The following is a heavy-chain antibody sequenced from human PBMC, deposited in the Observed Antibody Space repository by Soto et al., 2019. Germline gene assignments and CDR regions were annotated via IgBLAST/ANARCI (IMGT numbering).Heavy chain of an antibody. CDR2: IYPGDSDT. Sequence: GESLKISCKGSGYSFTNYWIGWVRQMPGKGLEWMGIIYPGDSDTRYSPSFQGQVTISADKSISTAYLQWSSLKASDTAIYYCARRGQVGYYYYGMDVWGQGTTVTVSS. CDR3: ARRGQVGYYYYGMDV. D-gene: IGHD2-15*01. CDR1: GYSFTNYW. V-gene: IGHV5-51*01. J-gene: IGHJ6*02.